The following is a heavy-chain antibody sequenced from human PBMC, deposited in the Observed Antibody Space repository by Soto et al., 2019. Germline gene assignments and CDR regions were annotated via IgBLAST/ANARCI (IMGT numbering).Heavy chain of an antibody. CDR2: IYHSGST. J-gene: IGHJ6*02. CDR1: GGSISSNW. V-gene: IGHV4-4*02. Sequence: SETLSLTCTVSGGSISSNWWSWVRQPPGKGLEWIGEIYHSGSTNYNPSLKSRVTISVDKSKNQFSLKLSSVTAADTAVYYCARDRIVVVPAAMKPYYYYGMDVWGQGTTVTVSS. CDR3: ARDRIVVVPAAMKPYYYYGMDV. D-gene: IGHD2-2*01.